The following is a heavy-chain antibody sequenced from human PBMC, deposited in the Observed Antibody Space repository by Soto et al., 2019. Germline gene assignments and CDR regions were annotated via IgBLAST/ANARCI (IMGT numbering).Heavy chain of an antibody. CDR2: IYYSGST. J-gene: IGHJ6*02. D-gene: IGHD3-16*01. Sequence: PSETLSLTCTVSGGSVSSGSYYWSWIRQPPGKGLEWIGYIYYSGSTNYNPSLKSRVTISVDTSKNQFSLKLSSVTAADTAVYYCARDGALGENYYYYGMDVWGQGTTVTVSS. CDR3: ARDGALGENYYYYGMDV. CDR1: GGSVSSGSYY. V-gene: IGHV4-61*01.